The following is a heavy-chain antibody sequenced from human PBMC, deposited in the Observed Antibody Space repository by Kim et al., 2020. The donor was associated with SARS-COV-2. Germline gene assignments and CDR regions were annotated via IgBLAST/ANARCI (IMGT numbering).Heavy chain of an antibody. J-gene: IGHJ4*02. CDR2: ISGSGGST. V-gene: IGHV3-23*01. D-gene: IGHD6-13*01. CDR3: AKEKKTIAAAGLGVFDY. Sequence: GGSLRLSCAASGFTFSSYAMSWVRQAPGKGLEWVSAISGSGGSTYYADSVKGRFTISRDNSKNTLYLQMNSLRAEDTAVYYCAKEKKTIAAAGLGVFDYWGQGTLVTVSS. CDR1: GFTFSSYA.